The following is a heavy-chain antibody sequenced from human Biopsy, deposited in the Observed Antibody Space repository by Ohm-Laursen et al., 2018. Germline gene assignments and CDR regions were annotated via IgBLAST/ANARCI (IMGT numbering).Heavy chain of an antibody. CDR2: IRPLNGDT. V-gene: IGHV1-18*01. D-gene: IGHD3-16*02. J-gene: IGHJ4*02. CDR3: ARGEVTFGELIVSLNS. CDR1: GYNFISYS. Sequence: SSVKVSCKTSGYNFISYSINWVRQAPGQGLEWMGWIRPLNGDTKYGQKFQDRVTMTTDTSTSTVYMELTSLRSDDTAVYYCARGEVTFGELIVSLNSWGQGTLVTVSS.